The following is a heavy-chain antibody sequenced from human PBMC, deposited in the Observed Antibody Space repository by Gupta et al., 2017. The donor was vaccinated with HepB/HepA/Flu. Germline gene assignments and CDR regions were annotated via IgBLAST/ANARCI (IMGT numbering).Heavy chain of an antibody. CDR2: INPRRGHR. D-gene: IGHD6-19*01. V-gene: IGHV1-3*01. CDR3: ARGARLAVADTPLFDH. Sequence: QSRLQQSGREMTKPRASLTLLCQASGYTFTHHGIHWIRQAPGQGFGWLGWINPRRGHRESSQKFQESLNSSADISASTACMELGRLTSEDTATYYCARGARLAVADTPLFDHWGEGARVTVSS. CDR1: GYTFTHHG. J-gene: IGHJ4*02.